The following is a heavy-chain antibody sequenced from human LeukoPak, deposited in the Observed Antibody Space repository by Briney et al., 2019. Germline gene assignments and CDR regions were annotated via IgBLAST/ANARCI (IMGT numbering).Heavy chain of an antibody. CDR2: ISAYNGNT. J-gene: IGHJ4*02. D-gene: IGHD6-13*01. Sequence: ASVKVSCKASGYTFTSYGISWVRQAPGQGLEWMGWISAYNGNTNYAQKLQGRVTMTTDTPTSTAYMELRSLRSDDTAVYYCARDSRYSSRPLFDYWGQGTLVTVSS. V-gene: IGHV1-18*01. CDR1: GYTFTSYG. CDR3: ARDSRYSSRPLFDY.